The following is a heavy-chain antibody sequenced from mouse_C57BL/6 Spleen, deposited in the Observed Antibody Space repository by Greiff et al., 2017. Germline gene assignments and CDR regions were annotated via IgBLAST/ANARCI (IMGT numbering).Heavy chain of an antibody. CDR2: IYPGDGDT. CDR1: GYAFSSSW. CDR3: ARGDFDYAMDY. V-gene: IGHV1-82*01. Sequence: QVQLQQSGPELVKPGASVKISCKASGYAFSSSWMHWVKQRPGKGLEWIGRIYPGDGDTNYNGKFKGKATLTADKSSSTAYVQLSSLTSEDSAVYFCARGDFDYAMDYWGQGTSVTVSS. J-gene: IGHJ4*01.